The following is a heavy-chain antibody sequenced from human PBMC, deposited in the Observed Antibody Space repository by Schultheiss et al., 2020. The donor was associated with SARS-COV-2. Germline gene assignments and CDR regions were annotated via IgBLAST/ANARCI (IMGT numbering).Heavy chain of an antibody. Sequence: GSLRLSCTVSGGSISSYYWSWIRQPPGKGLEWIGEINHSGSTNYNPSLKSRVTISVDTSKNQFSLKLSSVTAADTAVYYCARGWGGDYSGWYFDLWGRGTLVTVSS. CDR3: ARGWGGDYSGWYFDL. V-gene: IGHV4-34*01. D-gene: IGHD4-17*01. CDR1: GGSISSYY. J-gene: IGHJ2*01. CDR2: INHSGST.